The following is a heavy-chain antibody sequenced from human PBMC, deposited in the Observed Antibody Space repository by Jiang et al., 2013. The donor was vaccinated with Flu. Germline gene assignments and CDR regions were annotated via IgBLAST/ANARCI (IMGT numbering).Heavy chain of an antibody. V-gene: IGHV3-11*06. D-gene: IGHD3-10*01. J-gene: IGHJ4*02. CDR3: ARAPLWFGELWGYFDY. Sequence: VQLLESGGGLVKPGGSLRLSCAASGFTFSDYYMSWIRQAPGKGLEWVSYISGSDNYTIYADSVQGRFTISRDNTKNSLFLQMNSLRAEDTAVYYCARAPLWFGELWGYFDYWGQG. CDR1: GFTFSDYY. CDR2: ISGSDNYT.